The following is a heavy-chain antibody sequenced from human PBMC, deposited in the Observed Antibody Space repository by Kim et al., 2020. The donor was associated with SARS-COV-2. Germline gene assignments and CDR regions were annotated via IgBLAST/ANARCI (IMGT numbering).Heavy chain of an antibody. Sequence: SETLSLTCSVSGGSISNTDFYWGWIRQPPGKGLDWIGSIHYGGSTYNNPSLKSRVTISVDTSKNQFSLKLRSVTAADTAVYFCARGNGYCRGGTCQTPPDSWGQGTLAT. CDR1: GGSISNTDFY. CDR3: ARGNGYCRGGTCQTPPDS. V-gene: IGHV4-39*01. CDR2: IHYGGST. J-gene: IGHJ4*02. D-gene: IGHD2-15*01.